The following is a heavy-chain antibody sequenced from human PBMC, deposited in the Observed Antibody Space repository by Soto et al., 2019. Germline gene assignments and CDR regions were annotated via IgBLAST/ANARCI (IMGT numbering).Heavy chain of an antibody. D-gene: IGHD3-22*01. J-gene: IGHJ1*01. V-gene: IGHV4-30-4*01. CDR2: IHSSGSI. CDR3: ARDLDGLHDDTSGPFPRPG. CDR1: GGSINSDDCY. Sequence: KPSETLSLTCTVSGGSINSDDCYWSWIRQAPGRGLEWIGYIHSSGSIYYNPSLKSRATMSIDTAGNQFSLKVSSVTVADTAVYYCARDLDGLHDDTSGPFPRPGWGQGTLVTVSS.